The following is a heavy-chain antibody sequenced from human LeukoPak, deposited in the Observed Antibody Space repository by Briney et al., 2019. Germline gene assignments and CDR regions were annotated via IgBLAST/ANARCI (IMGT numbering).Heavy chain of an antibody. D-gene: IGHD6-13*01. CDR1: GYSISSGYY. Sequence: SETLSLTCTVSGYSISSGYYWGWIRQPPGKGLEWIGSICHSGSTYYNPSLKSRVTISVDTSKNKLSLNLSSVTAADTAVYYCARDAPSAYSSSWYIIWGQGTMVTVSS. J-gene: IGHJ3*02. CDR2: ICHSGST. CDR3: ARDAPSAYSSSWYII. V-gene: IGHV4-38-2*02.